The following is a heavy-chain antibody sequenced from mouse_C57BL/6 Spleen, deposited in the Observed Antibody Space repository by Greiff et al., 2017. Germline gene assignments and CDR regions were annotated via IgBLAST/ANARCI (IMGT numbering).Heavy chain of an antibody. D-gene: IGHD1-1*01. Sequence: VQLQQSGAELVKPGASVKISCKASGYAFSSYWMHWVKQRPGTGLEWIGQIYPGDGDTNYNGKFKGKATLTADKSSSTAYMQLSSLTSEYSAVLCRAREGNYCGGSNYIDYWGQGTTLTVSS. CDR2: IYPGDGDT. J-gene: IGHJ2*01. CDR1: GYAFSSYW. CDR3: AREGNYCGGSNYIDY. V-gene: IGHV1-80*01.